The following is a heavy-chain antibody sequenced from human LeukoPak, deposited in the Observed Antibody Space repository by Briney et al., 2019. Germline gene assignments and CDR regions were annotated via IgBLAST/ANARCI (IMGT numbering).Heavy chain of an antibody. Sequence: SETLSLTCTVPGGSISSYYWSWIRQPPGKGLEWIGYIYYSGSTNYNPSLKSRVTISVDTSKNQFSLKLSSVTAADTAVYYCARAPVVGDGYTWGQGTLVTVSS. CDR2: IYYSGST. D-gene: IGHD5-24*01. J-gene: IGHJ5*02. CDR1: GGSISSYY. CDR3: ARAPVVGDGYT. V-gene: IGHV4-59*01.